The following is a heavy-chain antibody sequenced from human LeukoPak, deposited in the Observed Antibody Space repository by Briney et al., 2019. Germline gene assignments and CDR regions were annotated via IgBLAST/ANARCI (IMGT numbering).Heavy chain of an antibody. CDR2: ISGSGTST. CDR1: GFTFYNSA. D-gene: IGHD3-10*01. CDR3: AKGPMVRIDF. Sequence: GGSLRLSCAASGFTFYNSAMNWVRQAPGKGLEWVSGISGSGTSTYYADSVKGRFTISRDNSKNTLYLQMNSPRAEDTAVYYCAKGPMVRIDFWGQGAPVTVSS. V-gene: IGHV3-23*01. J-gene: IGHJ4*02.